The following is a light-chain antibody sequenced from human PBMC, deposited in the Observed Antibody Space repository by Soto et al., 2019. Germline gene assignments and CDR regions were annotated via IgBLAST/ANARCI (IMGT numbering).Light chain of an antibody. CDR1: SSDVGGYNY. V-gene: IGLV2-14*03. J-gene: IGLJ1*01. CDR3: SSYRASSTTHYV. Sequence: QSALTQPAPLSGSPGQSITISCTGTSSDVGGYNYVSWYQQHPGKAPKLMIYDVSNRPSGVSNRFSGSKSGNTASLTISGLQAEDEADYYCSSYRASSTTHYVFGTGTKVTVL. CDR2: DVS.